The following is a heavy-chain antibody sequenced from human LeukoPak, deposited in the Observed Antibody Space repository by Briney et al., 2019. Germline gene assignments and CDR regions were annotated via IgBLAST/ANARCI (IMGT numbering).Heavy chain of an antibody. CDR3: AKDYYGSGSYFDY. CDR1: GFTFSSYA. CDR2: ISSNGGST. J-gene: IGHJ4*02. Sequence: GGSLRLSCAASGFTFSSYAMHWVRQAPGKGLEYVSAISSNGGSTYYANSVKGRFTISRDNAKNSLYLQMNSLRAEDTAVYYCAKDYYGSGSYFDYWGQGTLVTVSS. D-gene: IGHD3-10*01. V-gene: IGHV3-64*01.